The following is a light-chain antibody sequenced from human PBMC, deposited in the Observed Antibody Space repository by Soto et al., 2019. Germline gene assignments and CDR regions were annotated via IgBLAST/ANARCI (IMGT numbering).Light chain of an antibody. CDR3: SSYTTTNTHVI. V-gene: IGLV2-14*01. Sequence: QSALTQPASVSGSPGQTISISCTGSSSDIGGFDHVSWYQHRPCKAPKLLIYGVDNRPSGVSDRFSGSKSGKTASLTISVLQADDEADYYCSSYTTTNTHVIFGGGTKLTVL. CDR1: SSDIGGFDH. J-gene: IGLJ2*01. CDR2: GVD.